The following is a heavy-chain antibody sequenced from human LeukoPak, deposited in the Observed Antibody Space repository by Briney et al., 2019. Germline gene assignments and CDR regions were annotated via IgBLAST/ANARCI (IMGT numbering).Heavy chain of an antibody. V-gene: IGHV3-48*03. J-gene: IGHJ4*02. CDR3: AKDRCSGGNCYTYFGY. CDR1: GFNFTFYE. CDR2: ISSRDSST. Sequence: GGSLRLSCAASGFNFTFYEMNWVRQAPGKGLEWISYISSRDSSTYYADSVQGRFTISRDNAKNSLYLQMNSLRAEDTAIYYCAKDRCSGGNCYTYFGYWGQGTLVTVSS. D-gene: IGHD2-15*01.